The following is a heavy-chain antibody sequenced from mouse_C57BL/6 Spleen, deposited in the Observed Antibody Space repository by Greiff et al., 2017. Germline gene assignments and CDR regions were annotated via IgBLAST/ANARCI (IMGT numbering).Heavy chain of an antibody. D-gene: IGHD2-3*01. Sequence: QVQLLQPGAELVKPGASVKMSCKASGYTFSSYWITWVQQRPGKGLEWIGDIYPGSGSTNYNEKFKGQATLTLDTSSSTVYLQLSSLTSEDSAVYCCAIGEMVTPVAYWGQGTLVTASA. J-gene: IGHJ3*01. CDR1: GYTFSSYW. V-gene: IGHV1-55*01. CDR2: IYPGSGST. CDR3: AIGEMVTPVAY.